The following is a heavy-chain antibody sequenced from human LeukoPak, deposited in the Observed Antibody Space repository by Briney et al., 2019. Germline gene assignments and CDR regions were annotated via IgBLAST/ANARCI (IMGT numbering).Heavy chain of an antibody. D-gene: IGHD5-18*01. CDR2: ISSSSSYI. Sequence: GGSLRLSCAASGFTFSSYSMNWVRQAPGKGLEWVSSISSSSSYIYYADSVKGRFTISRDNAKNSLYLQMNRLRAEDTAVYYCAKGGYSNGRYYYYYMDVWGEGTTVTVSS. CDR1: GFTFSSYS. CDR3: AKGGYSNGRYYYYYMDV. V-gene: IGHV3-21*04. J-gene: IGHJ6*03.